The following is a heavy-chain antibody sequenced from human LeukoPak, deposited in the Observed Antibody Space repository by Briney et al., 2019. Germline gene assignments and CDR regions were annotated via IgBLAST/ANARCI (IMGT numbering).Heavy chain of an antibody. V-gene: IGHV3-48*01. CDR3: ARDGEIAVVDY. D-gene: IGHD6-19*01. CDR1: GFTFSSYN. J-gene: IGHJ4*02. CDR2: ISSSGSTI. Sequence: GGSLRLSCAASGFTFSSYNMNWVRQAPGKGLEWVSYISSSGSTIYYADSVKGRFTISRDNSKNTLYLQMNSLRAEDTAVYYCARDGEIAVVDYWGQGTLVTVSS.